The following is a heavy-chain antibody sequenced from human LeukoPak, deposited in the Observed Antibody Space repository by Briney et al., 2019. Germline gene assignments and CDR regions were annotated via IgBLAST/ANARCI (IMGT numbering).Heavy chain of an antibody. Sequence: ASVKVSCKASGYTFTSYYMHWVRQAPGQGLEWMGIFNPSGGSTSYAQKFQGRVTMTRDTSTSTVYMELSSLRSEDTAVYYCARGPTYYYDSSGQFDYWGQGTLVTVSS. CDR1: GYTFTSYY. V-gene: IGHV1-46*01. J-gene: IGHJ4*02. CDR3: ARGPTYYYDSSGQFDY. CDR2: FNPSGGST. D-gene: IGHD3-22*01.